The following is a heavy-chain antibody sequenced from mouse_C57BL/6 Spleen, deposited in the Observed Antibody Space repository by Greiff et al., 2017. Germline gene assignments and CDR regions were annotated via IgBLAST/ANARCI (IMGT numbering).Heavy chain of an antibody. CDR1: GFNIKDYY. V-gene: IGHV14-2*01. J-gene: IGHJ4*01. CDR3: AGGSRGYYYAMDY. CDR2: IDPEDGET. Sequence: VQLKESGAELVKPGASVKLSCTASGFNIKDYYMNWVKQRTEQGLEWIGRIDPEDGETKYAPKFQGKATKTADTSSNTAYLQLSSLTSEDTAVYYCAGGSRGYYYAMDYWGQGTSVTVSS. D-gene: IGHD1-1*01.